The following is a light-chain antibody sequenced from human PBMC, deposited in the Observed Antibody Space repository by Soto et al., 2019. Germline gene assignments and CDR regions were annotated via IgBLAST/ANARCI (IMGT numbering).Light chain of an antibody. Sequence: QSVLTQPPSMSAAPGQRVTISCSGDSSNMGINYVSWFQQFPGTAPKLLIYDNYYRPSGIPDRFSGSKSGTPATLGITGLQTGDEADYYCATWNRDMNVVFGGGTKVTVL. CDR1: SSNMGINY. CDR2: DNY. CDR3: ATWNRDMNVV. V-gene: IGLV1-51*01. J-gene: IGLJ3*02.